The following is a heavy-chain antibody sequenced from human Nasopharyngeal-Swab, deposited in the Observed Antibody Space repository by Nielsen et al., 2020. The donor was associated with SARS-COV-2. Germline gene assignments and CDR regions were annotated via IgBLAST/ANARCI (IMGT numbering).Heavy chain of an antibody. J-gene: IGHJ6*02. V-gene: IGHV2-5*01. D-gene: IGHD4-11*01. CDR2: IYWNDDK. Sequence: SGPTLVKPTQTLTLTCTFSGFSLSTSGVGVGWIRQPPGKALEWLALIYWNDDKRYSPSLKSRLTITKDTSKNQVVLTMTNIDPVDTATYYCAHRQDSNSWSYYYYYGMDVWGQGTTVTVSS. CDR3: AHRQDSNSWSYYYYYGMDV. CDR1: GFSLSTSGVG.